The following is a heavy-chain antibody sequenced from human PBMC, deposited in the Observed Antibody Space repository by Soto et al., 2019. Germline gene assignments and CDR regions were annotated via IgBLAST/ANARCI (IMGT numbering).Heavy chain of an antibody. CDR1: GDTFSFYS. CDR3: ATSYGSGYRAFDY. J-gene: IGHJ4*02. V-gene: IGHV1-69*04. CDR2: VNPILSMS. D-gene: IGHD3-10*01. Sequence: QVQLVQSGAEVKRPGSSVKVSCKASGDTFSFYSINWVRQAPGLGLAWMGRVNPILSMSNYAQRFQGRVTRTADKSTSTAYMELSGLRSEDTAMYYCATSYGSGYRAFDYWGQGALVTVSS.